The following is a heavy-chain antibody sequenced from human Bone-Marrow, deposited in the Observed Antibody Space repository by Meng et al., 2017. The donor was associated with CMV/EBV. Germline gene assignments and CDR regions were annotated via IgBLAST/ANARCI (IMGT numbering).Heavy chain of an antibody. CDR2: IIPIFGTA. Sequence: SVKVSCKASGNTFSGFYMHWVRQAPGQGLEWMGGIIPIFGTANYAQKFQGRVTITTDESTSTAYMELSSLRSEDTAVYYCARDIVVVPAAIWGYYYYGMDVWGQGTTVTASS. J-gene: IGHJ6*02. CDR1: GNTFSGFY. V-gene: IGHV1-69*05. CDR3: ARDIVVVPAAIWGYYYYGMDV. D-gene: IGHD2-2*01.